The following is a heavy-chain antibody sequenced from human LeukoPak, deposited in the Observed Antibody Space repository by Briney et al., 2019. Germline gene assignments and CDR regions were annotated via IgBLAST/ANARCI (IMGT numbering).Heavy chain of an antibody. V-gene: IGHV3-9*01. D-gene: IGHD3-22*01. CDR3: AKDIHPYYYDSSGYFEYFQH. J-gene: IGHJ1*01. CDR2: ISWNSGSI. CDR1: GFTFDDYA. Sequence: GGSLRLSCAASGFTFDDYAMHWVRQAPGKGLEWVSGISWNSGSIGYADSVKGRFTISRDNAKNSLYLQMNSLRAEDTALYYCAKDIHPYYYDSSGYFEYFQHWGQGTLVTVSS.